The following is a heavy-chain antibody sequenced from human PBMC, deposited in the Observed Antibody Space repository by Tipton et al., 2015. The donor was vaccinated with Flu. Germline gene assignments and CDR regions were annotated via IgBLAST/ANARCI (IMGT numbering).Heavy chain of an antibody. D-gene: IGHD3-22*01. CDR1: GGSINRYY. CDR3: ASGNFYDSSGYFAF. CDR2: THTNGNT. V-gene: IGHV4-4*07. Sequence: TLSLTCNVSGGSINRYYWSWIRQSVGKGPEWIGRTHTNGNTNYNSSFGSRLTMSVDTSKSQFSMTLTSVTVAYTAVYYCASGNFYDSSGYFAFWGQGILVTVSS. J-gene: IGHJ4*02.